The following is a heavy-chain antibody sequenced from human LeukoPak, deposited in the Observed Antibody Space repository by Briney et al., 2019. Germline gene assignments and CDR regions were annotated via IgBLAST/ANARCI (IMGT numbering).Heavy chain of an antibody. CDR2: ISSSGTTI. J-gene: IGHJ4*02. D-gene: IGHD2-15*01. CDR3: ARINCSGGTCYDYFDD. V-gene: IGHV3-11*01. CDR1: GFSFSVYY. Sequence: PGGSLRLSCAASGFSFSVYYMSWIRQAPGKGLEWVSYISSSGTTIYYADSVRGRFTISRDNAKNPLYLQMNSLRVEDTAQYFCARINCSGGTCYDYFDDWGQGTLVTVSS.